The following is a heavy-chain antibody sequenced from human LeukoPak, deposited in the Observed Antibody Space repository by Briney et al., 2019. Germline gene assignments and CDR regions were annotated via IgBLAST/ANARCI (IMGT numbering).Heavy chain of an antibody. Sequence: GGSLRLSCAASGFTFSNYGMHWVRQAPGKGLVWVSRINSDGSDTGYADSVRGRFTISRDNAKNTLYLQMNSLRAEDTAVYYCARDESLPFDIWGQGTMVTVSS. V-gene: IGHV3-74*01. J-gene: IGHJ3*02. CDR3: ARDESLPFDI. CDR2: INSDGSDT. CDR1: GFTFSNYG.